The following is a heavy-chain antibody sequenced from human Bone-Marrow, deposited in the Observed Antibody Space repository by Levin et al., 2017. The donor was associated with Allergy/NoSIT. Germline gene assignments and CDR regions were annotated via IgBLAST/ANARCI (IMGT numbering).Heavy chain of an antibody. CDR1: GGTFSSYA. CDR3: ARGQVVQGVLHYFDY. Sequence: ASVKVSCKASGGTFSSYAISWVRQAPGQGLEWMGGIIPIFGTANYAQKFQGRVTITADKSTSTAYMELSSLRSEDTAVYYCARGQVVQGVLHYFDYWGQGTLVTVSS. D-gene: IGHD3-10*01. J-gene: IGHJ4*02. V-gene: IGHV1-69*06. CDR2: IIPIFGTA.